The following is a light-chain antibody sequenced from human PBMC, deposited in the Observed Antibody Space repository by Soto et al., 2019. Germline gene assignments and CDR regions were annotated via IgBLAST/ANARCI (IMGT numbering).Light chain of an antibody. CDR3: SSYSTGSTLVV. V-gene: IGLV2-14*01. Sequence: QSALAQPASVSGSPGQSITISCTGSSTDVGGNKYVSWYQQHPGKAPKLIIYEVSYRPSGVSNRFSGSKSGNTASLTISGLRAEDEADYYCSSYSTGSTLVVFGSGTKVTV. CDR2: EVS. CDR1: STDVGGNKY. J-gene: IGLJ1*01.